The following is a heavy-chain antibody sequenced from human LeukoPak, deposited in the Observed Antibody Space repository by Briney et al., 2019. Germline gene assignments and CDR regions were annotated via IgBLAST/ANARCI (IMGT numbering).Heavy chain of an antibody. CDR1: GFTFSSYA. CDR2: VSTSGGST. Sequence: GGSLRLSCAASGFTFSSYAMSWVRQAPGKGLEWVSSVSTSGGSTYNVDSVKGRFTISRDNSKNTLYLQMNSLRAEDTALYYCVCYDNAAEYFYYWGQGTLVTVSS. D-gene: IGHD3-22*01. J-gene: IGHJ1*01. V-gene: IGHV3-23*01. CDR3: VCYDNAAEYFYY.